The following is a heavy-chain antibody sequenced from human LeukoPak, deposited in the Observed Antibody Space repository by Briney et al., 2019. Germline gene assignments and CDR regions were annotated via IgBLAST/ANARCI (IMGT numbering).Heavy chain of an antibody. J-gene: IGHJ6*02. CDR2: IYPTDSDT. CDR1: GYRFTNYW. V-gene: IGHV5-51*01. Sequence: GESLKISCQASGYRFTNYWIGWVRQMPGKGLEWMGIIYPTDSDTRYSPSFQGQVTISIDKSISTAYLQWSSLKASDTAMYYCARLPIAAAGISYYYYGMDVWGQGTTVTVSS. D-gene: IGHD6-13*01. CDR3: ARLPIAAAGISYYYYGMDV.